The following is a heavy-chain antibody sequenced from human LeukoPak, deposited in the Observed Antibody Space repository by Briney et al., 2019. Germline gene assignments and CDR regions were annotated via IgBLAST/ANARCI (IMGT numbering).Heavy chain of an antibody. CDR3: ARTTAMVTIFDY. CDR2: INAGNGNT. CDR1: GYTFTTYA. D-gene: IGHD5-18*01. V-gene: IGHV1-3*01. Sequence: ASVKVSCKASGYTFTTYAMHWVRQAPGQRLEWMGWINAGNGNTKYSQKFQGRVTITRDTSASTAYMELSSQRSEDTAVYYCARTTAMVTIFDYWGQGTLVTVSS. J-gene: IGHJ4*02.